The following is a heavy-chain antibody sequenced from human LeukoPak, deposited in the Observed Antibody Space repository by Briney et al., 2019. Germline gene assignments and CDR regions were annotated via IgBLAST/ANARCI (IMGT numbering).Heavy chain of an antibody. CDR2: ISGSGGST. CDR3: AKLWGTTVTTSAQA. CDR1: GFTFSSYA. J-gene: IGHJ5*02. D-gene: IGHD4-17*01. V-gene: IGHV3-23*01. Sequence: SGGSLRLSCAASGFTFSSYAMSWVRQAPGKGLEWVSAISGSGGSTYYADSVKGRFTISRDNSKNTLYLQMNSLRAEDTAVYYCAKLWGTTVTTSAQAWGQGTLVTVSS.